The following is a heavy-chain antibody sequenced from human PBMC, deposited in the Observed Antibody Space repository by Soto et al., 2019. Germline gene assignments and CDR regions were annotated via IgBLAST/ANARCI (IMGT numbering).Heavy chain of an antibody. CDR3: ARKDKSGYFNWFDP. CDR1: GYRFTSYW. V-gene: IGHV5-51*01. Sequence: LGESLKISCRTSGYRFTSYWIAWVRQMPGKGLEWMGIIFPSDSDTRYSPSFQGRVTISADRSTSTVFLQWASLKASDTAVYFCARKDKSGYFNWFDPWGQGTLVTVSS. D-gene: IGHD3-22*01. CDR2: IFPSDSDT. J-gene: IGHJ5*02.